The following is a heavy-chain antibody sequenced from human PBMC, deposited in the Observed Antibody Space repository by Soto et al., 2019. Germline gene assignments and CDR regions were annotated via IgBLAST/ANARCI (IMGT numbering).Heavy chain of an antibody. CDR3: ASGARRGYPYFFDS. CDR2: VIPYYKTL. D-gene: IGHD1-1*01. J-gene: IGHJ4*02. CDR1: DGTFNSYA. Sequence: QAQVVQSGAEVRKPGSSVKLYCKASDGTFNSYAIAWVRQAPGQGLEWMGGVIPYYKTLNYAQKFQYRVTIAADYSTNTVYMELSSMRSDDTAFYFCASGARRGYPYFFDSWAQGTLVTVSS. V-gene: IGHV1-69*01.